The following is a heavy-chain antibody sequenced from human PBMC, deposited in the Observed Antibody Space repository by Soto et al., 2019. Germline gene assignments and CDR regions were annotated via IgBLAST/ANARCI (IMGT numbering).Heavy chain of an antibody. D-gene: IGHD1-7*01. CDR2: INPNSGGT. Sequence: GASVKVSCKASGYTFTGYYMHWVRQAPGQGLEWMGWINPNSGGTNYAQKFRGWVTMTRDTSTSTAYMELSSLRSEDTAVYYCARVSKTTRISGQFDYWGQGTLVNGS. CDR1: GYTFTGYY. CDR3: ARVSKTTRISGQFDY. V-gene: IGHV1-2*04. J-gene: IGHJ4*02.